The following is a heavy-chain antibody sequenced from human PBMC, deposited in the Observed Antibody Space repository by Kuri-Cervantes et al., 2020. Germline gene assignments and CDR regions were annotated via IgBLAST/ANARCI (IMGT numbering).Heavy chain of an antibody. CDR3: ASQTSGWYCFDP. V-gene: IGHV6-1*01. Sequence: SETLSLTCAISGDSVSSNSAAWNWIRQSPSRGFEWLGRTYYRSKWYNDYAVSVKSRITVNTDTSKNQFSLQLNSVTPEDTAVYYCASQTSGWYCFDPWGQGTLVTVSS. CDR2: TYYRSKWYN. D-gene: IGHD6-19*01. J-gene: IGHJ5*02. CDR1: GDSVSSNSAA.